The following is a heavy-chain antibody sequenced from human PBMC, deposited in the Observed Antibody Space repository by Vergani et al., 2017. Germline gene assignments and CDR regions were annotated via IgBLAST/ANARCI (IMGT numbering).Heavy chain of an antibody. D-gene: IGHD3-22*01. J-gene: IGHJ4*02. CDR1: GFTFSSKG. CDR3: ARDRSGYYDSSGYGDY. V-gene: IGHV3-33*01. CDR2: IWYDGSNK. Sequence: QVQLVESGGGVVQPGRSLRLSCAPSGFTFSSKGIPWVRRAPGKGLEWWAVIWYDGSNKYYADSVKGRFTISRDNSKNTLYLQMNSLRAEDTAVYYCARDRSGYYDSSGYGDYWGQGTLVTVSS.